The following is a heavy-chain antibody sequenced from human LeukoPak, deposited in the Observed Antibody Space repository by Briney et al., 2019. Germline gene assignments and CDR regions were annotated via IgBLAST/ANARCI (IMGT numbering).Heavy chain of an antibody. D-gene: IGHD1-26*01. CDR3: ARHSSFSPDY. V-gene: IGHV4-39*01. Sequence: SETLSLTCTVSGGSISSSSYYWGWIRQPPGKGLEWIGSIYYSGSTYYNPSLKSRVAISVDTSKNQFSLKLSSVTAADTAVYYCARHSSFSPDYWGQGTLVAVSS. CDR2: IYYSGST. J-gene: IGHJ4*02. CDR1: GGSISSSSYY.